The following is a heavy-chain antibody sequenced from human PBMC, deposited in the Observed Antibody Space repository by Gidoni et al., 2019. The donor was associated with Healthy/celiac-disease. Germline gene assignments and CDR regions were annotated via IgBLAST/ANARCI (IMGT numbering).Heavy chain of an antibody. J-gene: IGHJ4*02. Sequence: EVQLVQSGAEVKKPGESLKISCEGSGYSFTNYWIGWVRQMPGEGLEWMGIVYPGDSDTRYNPSFQGQVTISADKSISTAYLQWSSLKASDTAMYYCARGGDYYGSGSYYFFDYWGQGTLVTVSS. CDR1: GYSFTNYW. CDR3: ARGGDYYGSGSYYFFDY. V-gene: IGHV5-51*01. CDR2: VYPGDSDT. D-gene: IGHD3-10*01.